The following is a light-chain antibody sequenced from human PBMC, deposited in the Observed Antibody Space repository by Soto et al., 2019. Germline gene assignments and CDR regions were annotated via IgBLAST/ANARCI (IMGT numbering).Light chain of an antibody. Sequence: DIQMTQSPSTLSASVGDRVTITCRASQIISSWLAWYQQKPGKAPKLLIYDASSLESGVPSRFSGSGSGTEFTLTISSLQHDDFATYYCQQYNSYWTFGQGTKVEIK. CDR1: QIISSW. CDR2: DAS. CDR3: QQYNSYWT. V-gene: IGKV1-5*01. J-gene: IGKJ1*01.